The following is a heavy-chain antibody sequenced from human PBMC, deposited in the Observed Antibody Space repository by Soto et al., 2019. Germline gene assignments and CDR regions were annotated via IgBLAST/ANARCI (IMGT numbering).Heavy chain of an antibody. Sequence: EVQLLESGGGLVQPGGSLRLSCAASGFTFNNYAISWVRQAPGKGLEWVSTITGSGDSAYYADSVKGHFIISRDNSKNALYMQMHSLGAEDSAIYYCAKGRGTNYYYHMDVWGGGTTVTVS. CDR2: ITGSGDSA. V-gene: IGHV3-23*01. J-gene: IGHJ6*03. D-gene: IGHD1-26*01. CDR1: GFTFNNYA. CDR3: AKGRGTNYYYHMDV.